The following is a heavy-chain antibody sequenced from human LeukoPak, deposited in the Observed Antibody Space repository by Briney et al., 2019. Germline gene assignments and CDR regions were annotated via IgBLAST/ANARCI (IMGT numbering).Heavy chain of an antibody. J-gene: IGHJ4*02. V-gene: IGHV4-39*01. CDR3: ARHGTGRDGYNYVDY. D-gene: IGHD5-24*01. CDR2: IYYSGST. Sequence: PSETLSLTCTVSGGSISSSSYYWGWIRQPPGKGLEWIGSIYYSGSTYYNPSLKSRVTISVDTSKNQFSLKLSSVTAADTAVYYCARHGTGRDGYNYVDYWGQGTLVTVSS. CDR1: GGSISSSSYY.